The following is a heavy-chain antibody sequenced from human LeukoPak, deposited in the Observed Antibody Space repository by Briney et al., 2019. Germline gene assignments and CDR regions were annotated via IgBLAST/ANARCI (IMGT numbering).Heavy chain of an antibody. J-gene: IGHJ3*02. CDR3: AREDGAHDAFDI. D-gene: IGHD4-17*01. CDR2: ISAYNGNT. V-gene: IGHV1-18*01. CDR1: GYTFTSYG. Sequence: ASVKVSCKASGYTFTSYGISWVRQAPGQGLEWMGWISAYNGNTNYARKLQGRVTMTTDTSTSTAYMELRSLRSDDTAVYYCAREDGAHDAFDIWAKGQWSPSLQ.